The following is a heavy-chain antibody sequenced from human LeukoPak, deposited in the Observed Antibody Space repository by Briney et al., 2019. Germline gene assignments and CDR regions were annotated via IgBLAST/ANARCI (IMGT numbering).Heavy chain of an antibody. CDR2: INPNSGGT. Sequence: ASVKVSCKASGYTFTGYYMRWVRQAPGQGLEWMGRINPNSGGTNYAQKFQGRVTMTRDTSISTAYMELSRLRSEDTAVYYCARETLYYYDSSEYFQHWGQGTLVTVSS. CDR1: GYTFTGYY. D-gene: IGHD3-22*01. J-gene: IGHJ1*01. CDR3: ARETLYYYDSSEYFQH. V-gene: IGHV1-2*06.